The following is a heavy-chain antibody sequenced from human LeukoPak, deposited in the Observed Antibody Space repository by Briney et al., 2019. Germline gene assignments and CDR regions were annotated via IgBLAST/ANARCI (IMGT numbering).Heavy chain of an antibody. V-gene: IGHV3-23*01. CDR2: ISGRGDNT. Sequence: PGGSLRLSCAASGFTFSSYAMSWVRQAPGKGLEWVLAISGRGDNTYYADSVKGRFTISRDNSKNTLYLQMNRLRAEDTAVYYCAKDPYSSGPYNWFDPWGQGTLVTVSS. CDR3: AKDPYSSGPYNWFDP. J-gene: IGHJ5*02. D-gene: IGHD6-19*01. CDR1: GFTFSSYA.